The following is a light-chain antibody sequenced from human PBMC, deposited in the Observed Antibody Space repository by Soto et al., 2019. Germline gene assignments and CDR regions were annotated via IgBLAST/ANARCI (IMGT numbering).Light chain of an antibody. V-gene: IGKV3-15*01. CDR1: QSVSSN. CDR2: GAS. Sequence: EIVMRQSPATLSVSPGERATRSCRASQSVSSNLAWYQQKPGQAPRLLIYGASTRATGIPARFSGSGSGTYFSFTISSLQPEDFATYYCQQYSNLITFGQGTRLEIK. J-gene: IGKJ5*01. CDR3: QQYSNLIT.